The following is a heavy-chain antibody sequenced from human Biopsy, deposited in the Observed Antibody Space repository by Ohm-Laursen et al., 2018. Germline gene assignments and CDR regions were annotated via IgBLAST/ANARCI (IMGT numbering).Heavy chain of an antibody. Sequence: SLRLSCSASGFDFSDYSMSWVRQAPGKGLEWVSLIYSGGDTRYADSVKGRFTISRDSSKNTLYLQMNSLRVEDTAVYYCASAHQYCSATTCNGGSDFWGQGTLVTVSS. V-gene: IGHV3-66*01. CDR3: ASAHQYCSATTCNGGSDF. CDR1: GFDFSDYS. J-gene: IGHJ4*02. D-gene: IGHD2-15*01. CDR2: IYSGGDT.